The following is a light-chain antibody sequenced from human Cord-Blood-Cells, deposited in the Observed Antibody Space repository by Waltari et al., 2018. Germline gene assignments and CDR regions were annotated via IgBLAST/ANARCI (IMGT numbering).Light chain of an antibody. V-gene: IGKV3-15*01. CDR2: GAS. CDR3: QQYNNWPLT. Sequence: EIVMTQSPATLSVSPGERATLSCRASQSVSSNLAWYLQKPGQAPRLLIYGASTRATGIPARFRGSGSGTEFTLTISSLQSEDFAVYDCQQYNNWPLTFGGGTKVEIK. J-gene: IGKJ4*01. CDR1: QSVSSN.